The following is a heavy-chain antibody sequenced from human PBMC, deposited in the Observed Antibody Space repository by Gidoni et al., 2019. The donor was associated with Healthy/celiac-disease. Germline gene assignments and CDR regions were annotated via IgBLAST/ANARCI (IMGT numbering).Heavy chain of an antibody. CDR1: GLTFSSYA. J-gene: IGHJ4*02. D-gene: IGHD5-18*01. V-gene: IGHV3-23*01. CDR3: AKMYSYGHGFDY. CDR2: ISGSGGST. Sequence: EVPLLESGGGLVQPGGSLRVSCAASGLTFSSYAMSWVRQAPGKGLELGSAISGSGGSTYYADSVKGRFTISRDNSKITLYLQMNSLRAEDTAVYYCAKMYSYGHGFDYWGQGTLVTVSS.